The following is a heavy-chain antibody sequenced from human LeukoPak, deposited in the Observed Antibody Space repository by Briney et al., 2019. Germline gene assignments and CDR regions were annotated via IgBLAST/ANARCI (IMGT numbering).Heavy chain of an antibody. D-gene: IGHD3-22*01. Sequence: PGGSLRLSCAASGFTFSDYAMSWVRQAPGKGLEWVSTFSASGGTTYYADSVKGRFTISRNNFKNTLYLQMNSLRAEDTAVYYCTTVLYYYDSSGYYYSDYWGQGTLVTVSS. V-gene: IGHV3-23*01. CDR3: TTVLYYYDSSGYYYSDY. J-gene: IGHJ4*02. CDR2: FSASGGTT. CDR1: GFTFSDYA.